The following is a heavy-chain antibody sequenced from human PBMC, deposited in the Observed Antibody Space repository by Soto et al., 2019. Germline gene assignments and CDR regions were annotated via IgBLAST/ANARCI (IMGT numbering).Heavy chain of an antibody. CDR1: SADFGGYS. J-gene: IGHJ4*02. Sequence: SVPMSLNCSISSADFGGYSRRRTSEPPGKGLEWIGEINHSGSTNYNPSLKSRVTISVDTSKNQFSLKLSSVTAADTAVYYCARHNIEGGYRYFDNWGQGTLVS. D-gene: IGHD1-26*01. CDR2: INHSGST. CDR3: ARHNIEGGYRYFDN. V-gene: IGHV4-34*01.